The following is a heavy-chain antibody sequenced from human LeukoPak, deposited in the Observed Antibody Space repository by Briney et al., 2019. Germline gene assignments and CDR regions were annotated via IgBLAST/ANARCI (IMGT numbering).Heavy chain of an antibody. CDR3: TTVPWEITYYYDSSGLDYFDY. CDR1: GFTFSNAW. V-gene: IGHV3-15*01. J-gene: IGHJ4*02. Sequence: GGSLRLSCAASGFTFSNAWMSWVRQAPGKGLEWVGRIKSKTDGGTTDYAAPVKGRFTISRDDSKNTLYLQMNSLKTEDTAAYYCTTVPWEITYYYDSSGLDYFDYWGQGTLVTVSS. CDR2: IKSKTDGGTT. D-gene: IGHD3-22*01.